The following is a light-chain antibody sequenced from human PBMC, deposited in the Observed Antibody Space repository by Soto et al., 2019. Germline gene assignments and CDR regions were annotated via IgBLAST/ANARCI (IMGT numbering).Light chain of an antibody. Sequence: INLTQSPSSLSASLADRVTTTSRASQGISNFLAWYKQKPGKAPKLLIYAASTLQSGVPSRFSGSGSGTDFTLTISSLQPEDFATYYCQQLESYPSTFGGGTKVDIK. J-gene: IGKJ4*01. CDR1: QGISNF. V-gene: IGKV1-9*01. CDR2: AAS. CDR3: QQLESYPST.